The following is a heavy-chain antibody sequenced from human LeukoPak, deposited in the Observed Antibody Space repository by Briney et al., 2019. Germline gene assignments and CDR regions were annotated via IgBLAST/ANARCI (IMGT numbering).Heavy chain of an antibody. D-gene: IGHD6-13*01. CDR1: GGSFSGYY. J-gene: IGHJ4*02. V-gene: IGHV4-34*01. CDR2: INHSGST. CDR3: ASDIAAAGTKFAY. Sequence: SETLSLTCAVYGGSFSGYYWSWIRQPPGKGLEWIGEINHSGSTNYNPSLKSRVTISVDTSKNQFSLKLSSVTAADTAVYYCASDIAAAGTKFAYWGQGTLVTVSS.